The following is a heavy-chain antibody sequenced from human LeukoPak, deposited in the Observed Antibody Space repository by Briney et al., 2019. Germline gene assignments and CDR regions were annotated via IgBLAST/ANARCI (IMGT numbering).Heavy chain of an antibody. CDR2: ISYDGSNK. V-gene: IGHV3-30-3*01. CDR3: ARVSAAAGTVYY. J-gene: IGHJ4*02. D-gene: IGHD6-13*01. Sequence: GRSLRLSCAASGFTFRSYAMLWVRQAPGKGLEWVAVISYDGSNKYYADSVKGRFTISRDNSKNTLYLQMNSLRAEDTAVYYCARVSAAAGTVYYWGQGTLVTVSS. CDR1: GFTFRSYA.